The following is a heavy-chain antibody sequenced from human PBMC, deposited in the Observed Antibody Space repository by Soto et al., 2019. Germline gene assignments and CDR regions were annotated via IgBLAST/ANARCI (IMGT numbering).Heavy chain of an antibody. V-gene: IGHV3-74*01. CDR1: GFPFSSSW. D-gene: IGHD3-9*01. CDR2: ISGDGVTT. J-gene: IGHJ4*02. Sequence: EVQLVESGGDLVQRGGSLRLSCAASGFPFSSSWMHWVRHTQGKGLDWVARISGDGVTTYYADSVTGRFTVSRDNAKNTLSMQISSLKAENTAVYYCAREYNGLLTGYYTDYWGQGTLVSVSS. CDR3: AREYNGLLTGYYTDY.